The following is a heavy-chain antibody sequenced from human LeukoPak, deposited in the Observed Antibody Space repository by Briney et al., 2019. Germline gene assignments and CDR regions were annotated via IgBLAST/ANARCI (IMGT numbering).Heavy chain of an antibody. CDR2: IYYSGST. CDR3: ARVVPTHSRYYDFWSGYYTYYFDY. CDR1: GGSISSGGYY. J-gene: IGHJ4*02. D-gene: IGHD3-3*01. Sequence: SGTLSLTCTVSGGSISSGGYYWSWIRQHPGKGLEWIGYIYYSGSTYYNPSLKSRVTISVDTSKNQFSLKLSSVTAADTAVYYCARVVPTHSRYYDFWSGYYTYYFDYWGQGTLVTVSS. V-gene: IGHV4-31*03.